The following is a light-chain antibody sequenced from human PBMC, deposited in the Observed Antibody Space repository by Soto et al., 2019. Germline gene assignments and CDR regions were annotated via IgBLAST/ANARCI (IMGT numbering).Light chain of an antibody. CDR1: QSVSSSY. CDR2: GAS. J-gene: IGKJ5*01. Sequence: EIVLTQSPSTLSLTHGERATLSCRVSQSVSSSYLAWYQQKPGQAPRLLIYGASSRATGIPDRFSGSGSGTDFTLTISRLEPEDFAVYYCQQYGSSPITFGQGARLEI. CDR3: QQYGSSPIT. V-gene: IGKV3-20*01.